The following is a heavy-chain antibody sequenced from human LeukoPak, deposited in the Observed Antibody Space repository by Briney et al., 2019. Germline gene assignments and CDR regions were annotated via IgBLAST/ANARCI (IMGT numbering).Heavy chain of an antibody. V-gene: IGHV1-18*01. Sequence: VASVKVSCKASGYTFTSYGISWVRQAPGQGLEWMGWISAYNGNTNYAQKLQGRVTMTTDTSTSTAYMELRSLRSDDTAVYYCARADVLLWLGELCYFDYWGQGTLVTVSS. CDR1: GYTFTSYG. CDR2: ISAYNGNT. CDR3: ARADVLLWLGELCYFDY. D-gene: IGHD3-10*01. J-gene: IGHJ4*02.